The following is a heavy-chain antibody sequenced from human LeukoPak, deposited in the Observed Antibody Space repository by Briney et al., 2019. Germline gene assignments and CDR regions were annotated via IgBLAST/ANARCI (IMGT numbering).Heavy chain of an antibody. D-gene: IGHD5-18*01. CDR2: MNPNSGNT. V-gene: IGHV1-8*01. CDR1: GYTFTSYD. CDR3: ARGRTAMAYAFDI. Sequence: ASVKVSCKASGYTFTSYDINWVRQATGQGRGWMGWMNPNSGNTGYAQKFQGRVTMTRNTSISTAYMELSSLRSEDTAVYYCARGRTAMAYAFDIWGQGTMVTVSS. J-gene: IGHJ3*02.